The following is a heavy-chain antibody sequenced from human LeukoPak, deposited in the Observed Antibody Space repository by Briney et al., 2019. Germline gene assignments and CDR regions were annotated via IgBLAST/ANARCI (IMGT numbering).Heavy chain of an antibody. Sequence: GGSLRLSCAASGFSFYDYDMHWVRQAPGKGLEWVSLIHRDGRTTYYADSVKGRFTISRDNSKNTLYLQMNSLRAEDTAVYYCARDKSTRIMITSGGVNGDAFDIWGQGTMVTVSS. J-gene: IGHJ3*02. D-gene: IGHD3-16*01. CDR1: GFSFYDYD. V-gene: IGHV3-43*02. CDR3: ARDKSTRIMITSGGVNGDAFDI. CDR2: IHRDGRTT.